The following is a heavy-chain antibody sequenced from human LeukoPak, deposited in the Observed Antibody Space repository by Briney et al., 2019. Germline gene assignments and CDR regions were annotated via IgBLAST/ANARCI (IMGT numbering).Heavy chain of an antibody. V-gene: IGHV3-48*02. CDR2: ISRSGSPM. CDR3: AREGDTTGVSGTEFDY. Sequence: GGSLRLSCAGSGFTLRGYCMNWVRQAPGKGLGWVSYISRSGSPMYHSDSVKGRFTVSRDNDMYSLYLPMNSLRDEDTAVHFCAREGDTTGVSGTEFDYWGQGVLVIVSS. J-gene: IGHJ4*02. D-gene: IGHD6-19*01. CDR1: GFTLRGYC.